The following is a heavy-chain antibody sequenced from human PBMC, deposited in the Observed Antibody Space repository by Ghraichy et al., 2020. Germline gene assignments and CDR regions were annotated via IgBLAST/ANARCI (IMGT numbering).Heavy chain of an antibody. V-gene: IGHV4-61*01. Sequence: SETLSLTCTVSGGSVSSGSYYWSWIRQPPGKGLEWIGYIYYSGSTNYNPSLKSRVTISVDTSKNQFSLKLSSVIAADTAVYYCARESSYYDSSGYDHAFDIWGQGTMVTVSS. CDR2: IYYSGST. J-gene: IGHJ3*02. CDR3: ARESSYYDSSGYDHAFDI. CDR1: GGSVSSGSYY. D-gene: IGHD3-22*01.